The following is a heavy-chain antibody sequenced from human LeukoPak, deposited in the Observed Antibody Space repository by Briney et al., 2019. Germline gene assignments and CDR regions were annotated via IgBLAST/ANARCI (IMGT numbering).Heavy chain of an antibody. CDR3: AKGRAYCGGDCYPGYYYGMDV. D-gene: IGHD2-21*02. CDR1: GFTFSSYS. V-gene: IGHV3-21*04. J-gene: IGHJ6*02. CDR2: MSSSSSYI. Sequence: GGSLRLSCAASGFTFSSYSMNWVRQAPGKGLEWVSSMSSSSSYIYYADSVKGRFTISRDNSKNTLYLQMNSLRAEDTAVYYCAKGRAYCGGDCYPGYYYGMDVWGQGTTVTVSS.